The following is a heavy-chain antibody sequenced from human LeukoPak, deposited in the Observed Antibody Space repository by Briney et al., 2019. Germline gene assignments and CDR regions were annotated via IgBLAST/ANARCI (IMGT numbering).Heavy chain of an antibody. D-gene: IGHD3-3*01. V-gene: IGHV3-53*01. CDR2: FGSTGGRT. CDR3: ATYHDSWSAINMGDV. CDR1: GFTVSSNY. Sequence: PGGSLRLSCAASGFTVSSNYMSWVRQAPGKGLECVSGFGSTGGRTFYIDSVKGRLTISRDNSKNTIYLQMNSLRAEDTAVYYCATYHDSWSAINMGDVWGKGTAVTVSS. J-gene: IGHJ6*04.